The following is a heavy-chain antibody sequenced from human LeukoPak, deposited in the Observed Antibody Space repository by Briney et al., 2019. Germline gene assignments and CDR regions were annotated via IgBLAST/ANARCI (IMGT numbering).Heavy chain of an antibody. J-gene: IGHJ3*02. D-gene: IGHD1-26*01. Sequence: PSETLSLTCAVYGGSFSGYYWSWIRQPPGKGLEWIGEINHSGSTNYNPSLKSRVTISVDTSKNQFSLKLSSVTAADTAVYYCARESGSYNQAGAFDIWGQGTMVTVSS. CDR1: GGSFSGYY. V-gene: IGHV4-34*01. CDR2: INHSGST. CDR3: ARESGSYNQAGAFDI.